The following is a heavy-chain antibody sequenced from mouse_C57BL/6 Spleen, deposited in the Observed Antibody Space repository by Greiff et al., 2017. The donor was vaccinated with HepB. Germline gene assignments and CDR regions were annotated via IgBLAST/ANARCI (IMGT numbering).Heavy chain of an antibody. J-gene: IGHJ4*01. CDR2: IYPGDGDT. CDR3: ARSYDCAYYYAMDY. D-gene: IGHD2-4*01. V-gene: IGHV1-82*01. Sequence: VQLQQSGPELVKPGASVKISCKASGYAFSSSWMNWVKQRPGKGLEWIGRIYPGDGDTNYNGKFKGKATLTADKSSSTAYMQLSSLTSEDSAVYFCARSYDCAYYYAMDYWGPGTSVTVSS. CDR1: GYAFSSSW.